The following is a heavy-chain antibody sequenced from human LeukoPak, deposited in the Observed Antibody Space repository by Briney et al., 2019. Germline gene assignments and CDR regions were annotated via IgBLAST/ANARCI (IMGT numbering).Heavy chain of an antibody. Sequence: GGSLRLSCAASGFTFSSYSMNWVRQAPGKGLEWVSSISSSSSYIYYADSVKGRFTISRDNAKNSLYLQMNSLIAEDTAVYYCARERGMLAAAAGDYWGQGTLVTVSS. V-gene: IGHV3-21*01. D-gene: IGHD6-13*01. J-gene: IGHJ4*02. CDR1: GFTFSSYS. CDR3: ARERGMLAAAAGDY. CDR2: ISSSSSYI.